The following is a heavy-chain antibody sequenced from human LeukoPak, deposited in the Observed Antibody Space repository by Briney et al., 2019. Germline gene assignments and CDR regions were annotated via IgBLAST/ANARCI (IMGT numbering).Heavy chain of an antibody. V-gene: IGHV1-69*05. Sequence: SVQVSCKASRGTFSSYAISGVRQAPGQGGEWMGGIFPFFGTANYAQKLQGRVTMTRDTSMSTAYMELSSLTSEDTAVYYCARVPSLGYCSGGSCYRFDHWGQGTLVAVSS. J-gene: IGHJ4*02. CDR1: RGTFSSYA. D-gene: IGHD2-15*01. CDR2: IFPFFGTA. CDR3: ARVPSLGYCSGGSCYRFDH.